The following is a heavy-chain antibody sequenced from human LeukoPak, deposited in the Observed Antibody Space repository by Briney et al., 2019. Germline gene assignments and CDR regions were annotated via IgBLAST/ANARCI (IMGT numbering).Heavy chain of an antibody. J-gene: IGHJ5*02. CDR1: GGSISSYY. D-gene: IGHD1/OR15-1a*01. V-gene: IGHV4-59*08. CDR2: IYYSGST. Sequence: SETLSLTCTVSGGSISSYYWSWIRQPPGKGLGWIGYIYYSGSTNYNPSLKSRVTISVDTSKNQFSLKLSSVTAADTAVYYCARRGTYGRDNWFDPWGQGTLVTVSS. CDR3: ARRGTYGRDNWFDP.